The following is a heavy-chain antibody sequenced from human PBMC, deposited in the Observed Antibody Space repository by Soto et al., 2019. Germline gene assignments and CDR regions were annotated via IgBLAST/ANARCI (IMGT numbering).Heavy chain of an antibody. D-gene: IGHD3-10*01. CDR3: ARGTNADPQLFDY. CDR1: GYTFTRYD. J-gene: IGHJ4*02. V-gene: IGHV1-8*01. CDR2: MNPNSGNT. Sequence: ASVKVSCKASGYTFTRYDINWVRQATGQGLEWMGWMNPNSGNTGYAQKFQGRVTMTRNTSISTAYMELSSLRSEDTAVYYCARGTNADPQLFDYWGQGTLVTVSS.